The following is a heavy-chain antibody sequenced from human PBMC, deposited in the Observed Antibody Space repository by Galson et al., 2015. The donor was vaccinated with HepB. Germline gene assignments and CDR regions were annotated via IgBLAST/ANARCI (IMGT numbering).Heavy chain of an antibody. CDR1: GYTFTSYG. Sequence: SVKVSCKASGYTFTSYGISWVRQAPGQGLEWMGWISAYNGNTNYAQKLQGRVTMTTDTSTSTAYMELRSLRSDDTAVYYCARTPSPYDSSGYYYNYFDYWGQGTLVTVSS. CDR2: ISAYNGNT. J-gene: IGHJ4*02. CDR3: ARTPSPYDSSGYYYNYFDY. D-gene: IGHD3-22*01. V-gene: IGHV1-18*01.